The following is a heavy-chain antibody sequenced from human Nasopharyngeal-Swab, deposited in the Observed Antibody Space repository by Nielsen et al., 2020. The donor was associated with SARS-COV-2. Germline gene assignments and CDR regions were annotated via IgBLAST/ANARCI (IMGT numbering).Heavy chain of an antibody. CDR2: IYYSGST. CDR1: GGSFSSYY. V-gene: IGHV4-59*01. Sequence: SETLSLTCAVYGGSFSSYYWGWIRQPPGKGLGWIGSIYYSGSTNYNPSLKSRATISVDTSKNQFSLKLSSVTAADTAVYYCARDLVCSGGSCYSNGFDYWGQGTLVTVSS. J-gene: IGHJ4*02. CDR3: ARDLVCSGGSCYSNGFDY. D-gene: IGHD2-15*01.